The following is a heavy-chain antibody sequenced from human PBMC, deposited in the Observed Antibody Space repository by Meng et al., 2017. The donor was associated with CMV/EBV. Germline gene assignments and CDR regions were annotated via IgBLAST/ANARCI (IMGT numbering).Heavy chain of an antibody. J-gene: IGHJ3*02. Sequence: ASVPVSCKASGYTFTCYYMHWVRPAPGQGLAWMGWLNPNSGGTNYAQKFQGRVTMTRDTYISTAYMELRRLRSDDTAVYYCAPAYYYDSSGDFDAFDIWGQGTMVTVSS. CDR3: APAYYYDSSGDFDAFDI. D-gene: IGHD3-22*01. V-gene: IGHV1-2*02. CDR2: LNPNSGGT. CDR1: GYTFTCYY.